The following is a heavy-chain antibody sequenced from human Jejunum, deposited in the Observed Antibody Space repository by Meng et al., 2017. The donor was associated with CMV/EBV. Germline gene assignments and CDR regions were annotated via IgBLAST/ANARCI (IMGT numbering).Heavy chain of an antibody. V-gene: IGHV4-4*01. CDR3: GDPPAGY. CDR1: GGSLGGTKW. Sequence: TLVHTRVGSGGSLGGTKWGNWDRRAPGGGLEWIGEVFHSGATNYNPSLKSRVTISIDNSKNQFSLKLTSVTAADTAVYFCGDPPAGYWGQGVLVTVSS. CDR2: VFHSGAT. J-gene: IGHJ4*02.